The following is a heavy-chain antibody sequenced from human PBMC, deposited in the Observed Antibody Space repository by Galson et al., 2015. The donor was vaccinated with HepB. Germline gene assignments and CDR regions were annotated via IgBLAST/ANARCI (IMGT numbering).Heavy chain of an antibody. D-gene: IGHD1-26*01. CDR3: ARDPMGEIDY. J-gene: IGHJ4*02. V-gene: IGHV1-69*10. Sequence: SVKVSCKASGGTFSSYAISWVRQAPGQGLEWMGGIIPIFGIANYAQKFQGRVTITADKSTSTAYMELSSLRSEDTAVYYCARDPMGEIDYWGQGTLVTVSS. CDR1: GGTFSSYA. CDR2: IIPIFGIA.